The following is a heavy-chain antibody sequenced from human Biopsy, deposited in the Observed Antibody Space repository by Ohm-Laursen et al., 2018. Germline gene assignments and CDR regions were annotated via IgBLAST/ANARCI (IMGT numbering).Heavy chain of an antibody. D-gene: IGHD7-27*01. V-gene: IGHV4-59*01. CDR3: ARLTGDPSY. CDR1: GGSIKSYY. CDR2: IYYTGHT. Sequence: SETLSLTWTVSGGSIKSYYWNWIRQSPGKGLEWIGSIYYTGHTNYNPSLKSRATISVDTSKNQFSLKVISVTAADTAVYYCARLTGDPSYWGQGILVTVSS. J-gene: IGHJ4*02.